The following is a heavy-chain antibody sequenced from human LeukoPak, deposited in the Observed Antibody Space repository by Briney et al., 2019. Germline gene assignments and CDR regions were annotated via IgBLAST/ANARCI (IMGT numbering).Heavy chain of an antibody. CDR3: ARGSSSWYYFDY. D-gene: IGHD6-13*01. CDR2: IREDGSEK. CDR1: GFTFSSSW. Sequence: PGGSLRLSCAASGFTFSSSWMTWVRQAPGKGLEWVASIREDGSEKTSVDSVKGRFTISRDNAKNSLYLQMNSPRAEDTAVYYCARGSSSWYYFDYWGQGTLVTVSS. V-gene: IGHV3-7*01. J-gene: IGHJ4*02.